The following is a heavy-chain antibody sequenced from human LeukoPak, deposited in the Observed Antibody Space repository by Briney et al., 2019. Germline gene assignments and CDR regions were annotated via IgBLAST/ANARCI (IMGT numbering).Heavy chain of an antibody. CDR3: ARYSGSWLGRVYYYYMDV. CDR2: ISSSGSTI. D-gene: IGHD1-26*01. V-gene: IGHV3-48*03. CDR1: GFTFSSYE. Sequence: GGSLRLSCAASGFTFSSYEMNWVRQAPGKGLEWGSYISSSGSTIYYADSVKGRFTISRDNAKNSLYLQMNRLRAEDTAVYYCARYSGSWLGRVYYYYMDVWGKGTTVTISS. J-gene: IGHJ6*03.